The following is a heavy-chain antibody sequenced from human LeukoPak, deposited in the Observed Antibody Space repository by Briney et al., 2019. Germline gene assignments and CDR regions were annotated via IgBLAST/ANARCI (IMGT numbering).Heavy chain of an antibody. CDR3: ARCYYDSSGYPYFDY. D-gene: IGHD3-22*01. V-gene: IGHV4-4*07. Sequence: SETLSLTCTVSGGSISGYYWSWIRQPAGKGLEWIGRIYTSGNTKYNPSLKSRVTMSVDTSKNQFSLKLSSVTAADTAVYYCARCYYDSSGYPYFDYWGQGTLVTVSS. CDR1: GGSISGYY. CDR2: IYTSGNT. J-gene: IGHJ4*02.